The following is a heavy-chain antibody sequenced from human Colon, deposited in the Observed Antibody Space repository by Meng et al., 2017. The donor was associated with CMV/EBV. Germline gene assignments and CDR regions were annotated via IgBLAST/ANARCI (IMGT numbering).Heavy chain of an antibody. V-gene: IGHV3-23*01. Sequence: GGSLRLSCAASGFTFSDYAINWVRQAPGKGLEWVSSISSGGHSTHHADSVKGRFTISRNSSENTVYLQMNSLRADDTALYYCARARGTAPGMNWFDPWGQGTLVTVSS. CDR3: ARARGTAPGMNWFDP. J-gene: IGHJ5*02. D-gene: IGHD1-1*01. CDR2: ISSGGHST. CDR1: GFTFSDYA.